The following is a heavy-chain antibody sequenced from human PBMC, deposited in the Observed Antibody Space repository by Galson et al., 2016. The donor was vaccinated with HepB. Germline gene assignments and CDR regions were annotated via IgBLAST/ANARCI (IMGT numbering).Heavy chain of an antibody. CDR3: AREFLGVTATAGFAY. CDR1: GFTFSTCA. Sequence: SLRLSCAASGFTFSTCAMTWVRQAPGKGLEWISAITSSGGTYYAGSVKGRFTISRDNSKNTVDLQMNSLRADDPALYYCAREFLGVTATAGFAYWGQGALVSVSS. D-gene: IGHD2-21*02. V-gene: IGHV3-23*01. CDR2: ITSSGGT. J-gene: IGHJ4*02.